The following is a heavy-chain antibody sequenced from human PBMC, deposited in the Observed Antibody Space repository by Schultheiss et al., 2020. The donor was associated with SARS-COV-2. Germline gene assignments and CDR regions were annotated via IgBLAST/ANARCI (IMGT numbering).Heavy chain of an antibody. CDR3: ARSDYYDSSGAFDY. CDR1: GFTFSSYS. V-gene: IGHV3-66*02. J-gene: IGHJ4*02. Sequence: GGSLRLSCAASGFTFSSYSMNWVRQAPGKGLEWVSGVGSDGDTHHADSVKGRFTISRDNSKKTLYLQMNSLRAEDTAVYYCARSDYYDSSGAFDYWGQGTLVTVSS. CDR2: VGSDGDT. D-gene: IGHD3-22*01.